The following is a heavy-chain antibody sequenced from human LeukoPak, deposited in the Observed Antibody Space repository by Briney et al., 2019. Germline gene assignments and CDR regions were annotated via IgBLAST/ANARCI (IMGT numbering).Heavy chain of an antibody. CDR3: ARQDLWQHCDS. CDR2: ISSSGVHT. V-gene: IGHV3-21*04. CDR1: GFTFSSHT. D-gene: IGHD2-21*01. J-gene: IGHJ4*02. Sequence: GGSLRLSCAVSGFTFSSHTMNWVRHAPGKGLEWVSYISSSGVHTEYGDSVKGRFTISRDNGKNSVYLQMNSLRADDTAVYYCARQDLWQHCDSWGQGALVTVSS.